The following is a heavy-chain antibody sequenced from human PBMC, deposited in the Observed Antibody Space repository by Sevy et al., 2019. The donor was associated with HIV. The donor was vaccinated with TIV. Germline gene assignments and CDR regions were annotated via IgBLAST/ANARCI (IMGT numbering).Heavy chain of an antibody. CDR3: ARGSPSSAVVAATLDY. Sequence: GGSLRLSCAASGFTFSSYAMHWVRQAPGKGLEWVAVISYDGSNKYYADSVKGRFTISRDNSKNTLYLQMNSLRAEDTAVYYCARGSPSSAVVAATLDYWGQGTLVTVSS. J-gene: IGHJ4*02. V-gene: IGHV3-30-3*01. CDR2: ISYDGSNK. CDR1: GFTFSSYA. D-gene: IGHD2-15*01.